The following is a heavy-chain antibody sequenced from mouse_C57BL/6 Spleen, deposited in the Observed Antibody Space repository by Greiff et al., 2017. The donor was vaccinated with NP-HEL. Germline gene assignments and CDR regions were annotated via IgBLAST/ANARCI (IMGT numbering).Heavy chain of an antibody. V-gene: IGHV1-61*01. D-gene: IGHD1-1*01. J-gene: IGHJ2*01. CDR1: GYTFTSYW. Sequence: QVQLQQPGAELVRPGPSVKLSCKASGYTFTSYWMDWVKQRPGQGLEWIGNIYPSDSETHYNQKFKDKATLTVDKSSSTAYMQLSSLTSEDSAVYYCARFTTVVAPYYFDYWGQGTTLTVSS. CDR3: ARFTTVVAPYYFDY. CDR2: IYPSDSET.